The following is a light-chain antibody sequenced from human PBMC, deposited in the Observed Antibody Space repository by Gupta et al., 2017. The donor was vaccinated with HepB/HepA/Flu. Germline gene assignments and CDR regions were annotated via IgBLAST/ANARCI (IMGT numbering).Light chain of an antibody. Sequence: DIVMTQSAEYSAVFLGEWATINCRSSQSVFFSSNNKNYISWYQRKPGQPPNLLIYWASTRESGVPDRFRASGSGTNFTLTISSLQAEDVAIYYCQQYHSPPPTFGQGTKVEVK. J-gene: IGKJ1*01. CDR2: WAS. CDR1: QSVFFSSNNKNY. V-gene: IGKV4-1*01. CDR3: QQYHSPPPT.